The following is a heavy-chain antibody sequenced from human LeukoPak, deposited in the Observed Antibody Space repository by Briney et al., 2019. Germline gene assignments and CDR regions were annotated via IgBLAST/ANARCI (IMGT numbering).Heavy chain of an antibody. Sequence: QPGRSLRLSCAASGFTFSSYATHWVRQAPGKGLEWVAVISYDGSNKYYADSVKGRFTISRDNSKNTLYLQMNSLRAEDTAVYYCARDRGDNWFDPWGQGTLVTVSS. CDR1: GFTFSSYA. CDR3: ARDRGDNWFDP. CDR2: ISYDGSNK. J-gene: IGHJ5*02. V-gene: IGHV3-30*04.